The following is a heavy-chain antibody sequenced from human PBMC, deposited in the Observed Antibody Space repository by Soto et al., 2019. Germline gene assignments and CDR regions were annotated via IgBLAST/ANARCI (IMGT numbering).Heavy chain of an antibody. Sequence: PGGSLRLSCAASGFTFSNAWMSWVRQAPGKGLEWVGRIKSKTDGGTTDYAAPVKGRFTISRDDSKNTLYLQMNSLKTEDTAVYYCTTVSAYSSSWYGMDVWGQGTTVTVSS. CDR3: TTVSAYSSSWYGMDV. CDR2: IKSKTDGGTT. D-gene: IGHD6-13*01. CDR1: GFTFSNAW. J-gene: IGHJ6*02. V-gene: IGHV3-15*01.